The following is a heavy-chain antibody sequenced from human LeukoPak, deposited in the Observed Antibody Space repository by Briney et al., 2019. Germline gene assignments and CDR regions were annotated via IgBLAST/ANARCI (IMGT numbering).Heavy chain of an antibody. Sequence: PSETLSLTCTVSGGSISSYYWSWIRQPPGKGLEWTGYIYYSGSTNYNPSLKSRVTISVDTSKNQFSLKLSSVTAADTAVYYCAKGGFGDLVDYWGQGTLVTVSS. CDR3: AKGGFGDLVDY. D-gene: IGHD4-17*01. CDR2: IYYSGST. V-gene: IGHV4-59*01. J-gene: IGHJ4*02. CDR1: GGSISSYY.